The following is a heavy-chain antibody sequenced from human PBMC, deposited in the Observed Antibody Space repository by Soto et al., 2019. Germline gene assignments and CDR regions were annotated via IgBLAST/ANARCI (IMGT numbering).Heavy chain of an antibody. Sequence: QVQLVESGGGVVQPGRSLRLSCAASGFTFSSYGMHWVRQAPGKGLEWVALISYDGSNKYYADSVKGRFTISRDNSKNALYLQMNSLRAEVTDVYYCSKNSGYSYGFPFEYRGQGTLVTVSS. CDR1: GFTFSSYG. V-gene: IGHV3-30*18. D-gene: IGHD5-18*01. J-gene: IGHJ4*02. CDR3: SKNSGYSYGFPFEY. CDR2: ISYDGSNK.